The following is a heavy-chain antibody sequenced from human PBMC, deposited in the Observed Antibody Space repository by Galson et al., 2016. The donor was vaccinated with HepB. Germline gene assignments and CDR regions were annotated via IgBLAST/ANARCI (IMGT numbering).Heavy chain of an antibody. V-gene: IGHV4-31*03. CDR1: GGSISSGRYY. D-gene: IGHD3-9*01. CDR3: ARQTFDYDVLTGYSARGNYFDY. CDR2: IYSTGST. J-gene: IGHJ4*02. Sequence: TLSLTCTVSGGSISSGRYYWTWIRQYPGRGLEWMGYIYSTGSTYYNPSLQSRLSISLDTSENQFSLKLSSVTAADTAMYYCARQTFDYDVLTGYSARGNYFDYWGQGTLVTVSS.